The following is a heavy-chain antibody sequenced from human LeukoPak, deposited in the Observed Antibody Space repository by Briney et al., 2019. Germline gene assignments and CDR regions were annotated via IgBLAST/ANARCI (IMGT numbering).Heavy chain of an antibody. J-gene: IGHJ4*02. V-gene: IGHV1-8*01. Sequence: GASVKVSCKASGYMFNIYGISWVRQAPGQGLEWLGWMNPDSGNSGSAHKFQGRVTMTRDTSTSTAYIELTSLRSDDTAVYFCARGRLVRGDYLDYWGQGALVTVSS. CDR1: GYMFNIYG. CDR3: ARGRLVRGDYLDY. D-gene: IGHD3-10*01. CDR2: MNPDSGNS.